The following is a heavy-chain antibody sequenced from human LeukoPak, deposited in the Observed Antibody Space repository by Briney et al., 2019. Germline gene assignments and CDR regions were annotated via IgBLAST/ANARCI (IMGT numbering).Heavy chain of an antibody. Sequence: GESLNISCKGSGYSFTSYWIGWVRQMPGKGLEWMGIIYPGDSDTRYSPSFQGQVTISADKSISTAYLQWSSLKASDTAMYYCARHVSRGWYGMDVWGQGTTVTVSS. CDR3: ARHVSRGWYGMDV. J-gene: IGHJ6*02. CDR2: IYPGDSDT. D-gene: IGHD2-15*01. V-gene: IGHV5-51*01. CDR1: GYSFTSYW.